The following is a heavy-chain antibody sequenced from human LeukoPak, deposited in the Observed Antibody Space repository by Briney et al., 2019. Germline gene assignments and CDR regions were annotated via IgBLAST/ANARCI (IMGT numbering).Heavy chain of an antibody. CDR2: ISAYNGNT. CDR3: ASTKDLWFGESTRAFDI. D-gene: IGHD3-10*01. V-gene: IGHV1-18*01. CDR1: GYTFTSYG. Sequence: GASVKVSCKASGYTFTSYGISWVRQAPGQGLEWMGWISAYNGNTNYAQKLQGRVTMTTDTSTSTAYMELRSLRSDDTAVYYCASTKDLWFGESTRAFDIWGQGTMVTVSS. J-gene: IGHJ3*02.